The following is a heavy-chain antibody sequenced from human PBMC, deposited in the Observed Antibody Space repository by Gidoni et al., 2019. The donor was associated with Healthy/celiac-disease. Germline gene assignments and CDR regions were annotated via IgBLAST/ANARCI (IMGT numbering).Heavy chain of an antibody. CDR2: IYSGGNT. J-gene: IGHJ4*02. CDR3: ARSLYDLNFDY. CDR1: GFTVSSHY. V-gene: IGHV3-53*01. Sequence: EVQLVESGGDLIQPGGSLRLSCAASGFTVSSHYMSWVRQAPGKGLEWVSVIYSGGNTYYADSVKGRFTISRDNSKNTLYLQMNSLRAEDTAVYYCARSLYDLNFDYWSQGTLVTVSS. D-gene: IGHD3-3*01.